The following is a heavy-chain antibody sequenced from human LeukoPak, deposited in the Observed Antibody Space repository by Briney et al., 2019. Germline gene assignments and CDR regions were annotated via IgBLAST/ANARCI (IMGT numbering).Heavy chain of an antibody. Sequence: ASVKVSCKVSGYTLTELSMHWVRQAPGKGLEWMGGFDPEDGETIYAQKFQGRVTMTEDTSTDTAYMELSSLRSEDTAVYYCATYPLKITMLVVVTSKYYFDYWGQGTLVTVSS. D-gene: IGHD3-22*01. J-gene: IGHJ4*02. CDR2: FDPEDGET. CDR3: ATYPLKITMLVVVTSKYYFDY. V-gene: IGHV1-24*01. CDR1: GYTLTELS.